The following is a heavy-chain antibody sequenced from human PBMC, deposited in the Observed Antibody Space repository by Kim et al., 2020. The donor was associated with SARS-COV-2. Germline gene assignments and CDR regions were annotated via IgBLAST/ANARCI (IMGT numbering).Heavy chain of an antibody. CDR3: ARERTTSSGNYYYYGLVV. J-gene: IGHJ6*02. V-gene: IGHV1-69*06. CDR2: IVPLFGTV. CDR1: GGTLSSYG. D-gene: IGHD6-25*01. Sequence: SVKVSCKASGGTLSSYGISWVRQAPGQGLEWMGGIVPLFGTVNYAQKFQGRVTITADKSTSTAYMELSSLRSEDTAVYYCARERTTSSGNYYYYGLVVWGQGTTVTVSS.